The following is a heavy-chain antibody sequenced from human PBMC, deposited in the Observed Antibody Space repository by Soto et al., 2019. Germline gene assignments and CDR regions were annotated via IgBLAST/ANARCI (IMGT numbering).Heavy chain of an antibody. CDR3: ARSKSPQVGVAFDY. V-gene: IGHV1-69*06. CDR2: IIHIFGTA. J-gene: IGHJ4*02. Sequence: GASVKVSCKASGGTFSSYAISWVRQAPGQGLEWMGGIIHIFGTANYAQKFQGRVTITADKSTSTAYMELSSLRSEDTAVYYCARSKSPQVGVAFDYWGQGTLVTAPQ. CDR1: GGTFSSYA. D-gene: IGHD1-26*01.